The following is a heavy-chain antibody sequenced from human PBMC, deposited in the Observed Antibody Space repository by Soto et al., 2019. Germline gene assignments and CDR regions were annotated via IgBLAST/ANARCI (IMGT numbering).Heavy chain of an antibody. J-gene: IGHJ6*02. D-gene: IGHD6-13*01. V-gene: IGHV3-23*01. Sequence: GGSLRLSCAASGFTFSSYAMKWVRQAPGKGLEWVSLIGGNGDSTYYADSVKGRFTISRDNSKNTLYLQMNSLRAEDTAVYYCANYISSWSGYYYGLDVWGQGTTVTVSS. CDR2: IGGNGDST. CDR3: ANYISSWSGYYYGLDV. CDR1: GFTFSSYA.